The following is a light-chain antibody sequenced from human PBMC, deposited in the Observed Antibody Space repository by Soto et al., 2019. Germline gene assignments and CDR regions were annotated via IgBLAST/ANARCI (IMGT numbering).Light chain of an antibody. J-gene: IGLJ2*01. CDR1: SSDVGGYNY. CDR2: EVS. Sequence: QSALTQPPSASGSPGQSVTISCTGTSSDVGGYNYVSWYQHHPGKAPKLIIYEVSKRPPGVPDRFSGSKSGNTASLTISGLQAEDEADYYCCSYAGSYTFVVFGGGTKLTVL. V-gene: IGLV2-8*01. CDR3: CSYAGSYTFVV.